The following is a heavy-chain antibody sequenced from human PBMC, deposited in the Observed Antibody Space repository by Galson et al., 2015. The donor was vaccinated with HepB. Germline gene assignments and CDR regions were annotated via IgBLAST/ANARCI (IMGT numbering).Heavy chain of an antibody. Sequence: SLRLSCAASGFTFSSSWTSWVRQAPGKGLEWVANIKQDGSEKYYVDSVKGRFTISRDNAKNSLYLQMNSLRAEDTAVYYCARDNSLQPHYGMDVWGQGTTVAVSS. CDR2: IKQDGSEK. D-gene: IGHD2/OR15-2a*01. V-gene: IGHV3-7*03. CDR3: ARDNSLQPHYGMDV. CDR1: GFTFSSSW. J-gene: IGHJ6*02.